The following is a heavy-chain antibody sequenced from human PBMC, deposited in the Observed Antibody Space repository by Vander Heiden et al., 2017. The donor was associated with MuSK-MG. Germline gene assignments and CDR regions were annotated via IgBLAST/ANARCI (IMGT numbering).Heavy chain of an antibody. CDR3: ARVRKDDYDDYEGLDY. V-gene: IGHV1-69*12. CDR1: GGTFSNYV. Sequence: QVQLVQSGAEVKKPGSSARVSCKASGGTFSNYVISWVRQAPGQGLEWVGGIITIFETTHYAQKFQGRVTITADESTNTAYMELTSLTFEDTAMDGCARVRKDDYDDYEGLDYWGQGTLVTVSS. D-gene: IGHD4-17*01. J-gene: IGHJ4*02. CDR2: IITIFETT.